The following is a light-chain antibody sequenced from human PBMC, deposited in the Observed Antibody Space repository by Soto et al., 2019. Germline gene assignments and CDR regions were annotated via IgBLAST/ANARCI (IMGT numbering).Light chain of an antibody. CDR2: AAS. J-gene: IGKJ2*01. CDR3: QQYGSSLYT. CDR1: QSVRRY. Sequence: EIVLTQSPATLSLSPGERATLSCRASQSVRRYLAWYQQRPGQAPRLLIYAASNRATGVPGRFTGSGSGTDFTLTISRLEPEDFAVYYCQQYGSSLYTFGQGTKLEI. V-gene: IGKV3-20*01.